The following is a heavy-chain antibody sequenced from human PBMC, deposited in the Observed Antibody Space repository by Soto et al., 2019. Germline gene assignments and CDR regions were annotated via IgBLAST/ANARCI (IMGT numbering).Heavy chain of an antibody. V-gene: IGHV4-39*02. CDR1: SGSISSTSYY. CDR3: ARDRGYSSSWSTGAPGWFDP. CDR2: IYYSGST. D-gene: IGHD6-13*01. Sequence: PSETLSLTCTVSSGSISSTSYYWAWIRQPPGKGLEWIGSIYYSGSTYYNPSLKSRVTISVDTSKNQFSLKLSSVTAADTAVYYCARDRGYSSSWSTGAPGWFDPWGQGTLVTVS. J-gene: IGHJ5*02.